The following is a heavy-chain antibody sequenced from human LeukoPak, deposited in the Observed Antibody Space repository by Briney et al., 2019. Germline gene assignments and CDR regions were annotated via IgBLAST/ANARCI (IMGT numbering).Heavy chain of an antibody. Sequence: PSETLSLTCTVSGGSMSSYYWSWIRQPPGKGLQWIGYIYYNGKTNYSPPLNSRVTISVDTSRNQFSLKLNSVTAADTAVYYCARGGLSVDYWGQGTLVTASS. CDR2: IYYNGKT. CDR3: ARGGLSVDY. D-gene: IGHD5-12*01. J-gene: IGHJ4*02. V-gene: IGHV4-59*08. CDR1: GGSMSSYY.